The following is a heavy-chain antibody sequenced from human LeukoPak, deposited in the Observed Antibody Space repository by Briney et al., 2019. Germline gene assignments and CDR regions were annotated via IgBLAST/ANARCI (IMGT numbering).Heavy chain of an antibody. CDR1: GFNFRDSW. CDR2: MNSDGSDT. J-gene: IGHJ3*02. CDR3: VMYTWGDVPDI. D-gene: IGHD1-20*01. V-gene: IGHV3-74*01. Sequence: GGSLRLSCAASGFNFRDSWMYWVRQVPGKGLVWVARMNSDGSDTVHADSVRGRFTVSRDNAKNTLYLQMNSLRAEDTAVYFCVMYTWGDVPDIWGQGTMVTVSS.